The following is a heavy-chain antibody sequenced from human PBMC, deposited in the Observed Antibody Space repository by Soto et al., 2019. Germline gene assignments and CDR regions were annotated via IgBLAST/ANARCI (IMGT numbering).Heavy chain of an antibody. CDR1: GFIFSAFG. CDR2: IWFDGSTR. V-gene: IGHV3-33*01. J-gene: IGHJ5*02. D-gene: IGHD2-2*01. Sequence: QVQLVESGGGVVQPGKSLQLSCAASGFIFSAFGMHWVRQAPGKGLEWVAVIWFDGSTRHYADSVRGRFTISRDNSNNTMYLQMNSLSDDDTGTYYCARGMYRNWLDPWGQGTLVTVSS. CDR3: ARGMYRNWLDP.